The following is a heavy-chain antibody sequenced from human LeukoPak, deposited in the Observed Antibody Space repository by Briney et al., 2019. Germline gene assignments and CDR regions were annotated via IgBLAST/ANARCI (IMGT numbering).Heavy chain of an antibody. V-gene: IGHV4-39*01. J-gene: IGHJ6*02. CDR3: ARNYYGSGSYFRYYYYGMDV. CDR1: GGSISSSSYY. Sequence: ASETLSLTCTVSGGSISSSSYYWGWIRQPPGKGLEWIRSIYYSGSTYYNPSLKSRVTISVDTSKNQFSLKLSSVTAADTAVYYCARNYYGSGSYFRYYYYGMDVWGQGTTVTVSS. CDR2: IYYSGST. D-gene: IGHD3-10*01.